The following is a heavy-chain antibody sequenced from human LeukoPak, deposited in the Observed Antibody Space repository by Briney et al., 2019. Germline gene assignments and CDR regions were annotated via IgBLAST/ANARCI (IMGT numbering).Heavy chain of an antibody. Sequence: ASVKVSCKASGYTFTSYGISWVRQAPGQGLEWMGWISAYNGNTNYAQKLQGRVTMTTDTSTSTAYMELRSLRSDDTAVYYCARDKLRYFDWSHDAFDIWGQGTMVTVSS. CDR2: ISAYNGNT. J-gene: IGHJ3*02. CDR1: GYTFTSYG. CDR3: ARDKLRYFDWSHDAFDI. D-gene: IGHD3-9*01. V-gene: IGHV1-18*01.